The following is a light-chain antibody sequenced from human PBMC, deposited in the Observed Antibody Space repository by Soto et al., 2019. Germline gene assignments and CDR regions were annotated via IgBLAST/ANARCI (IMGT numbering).Light chain of an antibody. CDR3: QSYDNSQNASVV. CDR1: SSNIGAGYD. CDR2: GNN. V-gene: IGLV1-40*01. Sequence: QSVLTQPPSVSGAPGQRVTISCTGSSSNIGAGYDVHWYQQLPGTAPKLLIYGNNNRPSGVPDRFSGSKSGTSASLAITGLQAEDEADYFCQSYDNSQNASVVFGGGTKLTVL. J-gene: IGLJ2*01.